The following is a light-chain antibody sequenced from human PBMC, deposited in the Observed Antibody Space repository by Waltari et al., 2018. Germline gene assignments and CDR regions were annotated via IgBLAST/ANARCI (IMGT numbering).Light chain of an antibody. CDR1: QSVRTY. J-gene: IGKJ4*01. CDR2: DAS. CDR3: QERSNWPGGA. Sequence: IVLTQYPATLPFSPGERATLSCRASQSVRTYLAWYQHRPGQAPRLLIYDASNRATDVPARFSGSGSGTDFTLTISRLEPEDFAVYYCQERSNWPGGAFGGGTKVEIK. V-gene: IGKV3-11*01.